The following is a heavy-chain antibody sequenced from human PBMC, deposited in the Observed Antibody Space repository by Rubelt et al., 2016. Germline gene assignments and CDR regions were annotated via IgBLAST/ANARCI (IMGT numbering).Heavy chain of an antibody. J-gene: IGHJ5*01. CDR2: VYYSGST. CDR1: GGSISTYY. Sequence: QVQLQESGPGLVKPSETLSLTCTVSGGSISTYYWTWIRQSPGKGLEWIGYVYYSGSTNYNPSLKSPVAVSVDTSKNQFSLNLWSVTAAGTAVYYCARGSSAHSGSDDSWGQGTLVTVSS. CDR3: ARGSSAHSGSDDS. D-gene: IGHD1-26*01. V-gene: IGHV4-59*01.